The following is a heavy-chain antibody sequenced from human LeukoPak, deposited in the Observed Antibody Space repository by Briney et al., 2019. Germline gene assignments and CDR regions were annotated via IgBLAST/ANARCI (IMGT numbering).Heavy chain of an antibody. V-gene: IGHV1-2*02. J-gene: IGHJ4*02. D-gene: IGHD6-19*01. Sequence: ASVKVSCKASGYTFTGYYMHWVRQAPGQGLEWMGWINTISGGTNYAQKFQGRVTMTRDTSNSTAYMELSRLTSDDTAVYYCARGRGVAGTVAYWGQGTLVTVSS. CDR2: INTISGGT. CDR3: ARGRGVAGTVAY. CDR1: GYTFTGYY.